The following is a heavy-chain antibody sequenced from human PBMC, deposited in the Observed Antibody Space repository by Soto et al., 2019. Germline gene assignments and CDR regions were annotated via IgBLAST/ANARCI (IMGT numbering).Heavy chain of an antibody. J-gene: IGHJ5*02. CDR3: ARDIVLVPAASNWFDP. CDR1: GGTFSSYA. CDR2: IIPIFGTA. D-gene: IGHD2-2*01. Sequence: QVQLVQSGAEVKKPGSSVKVSCKASGGTFSSYAISWVRQAPGQGLEWMGGIIPIFGTANYAQKFQGRVTITADESMSTAYMELSSLRSEDTAVYYCARDIVLVPAASNWFDPWGQGTLVTVSS. V-gene: IGHV1-69*12.